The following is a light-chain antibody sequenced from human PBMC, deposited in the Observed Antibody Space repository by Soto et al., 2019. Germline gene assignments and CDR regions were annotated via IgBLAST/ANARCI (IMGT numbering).Light chain of an antibody. CDR1: QSVSSTY. CDR3: QQYGSSSYT. V-gene: IGKV3-20*01. CDR2: GAS. Sequence: EIVLTQSPGTLSLSPGGRATLSCRASQSVSSTYLAWYHQNPGQAPRLLIYGASSRAPGIPDRFSGSGSGTDFTLTISRLEREDFAVYFCQQYGSSSYTFGQGTKLEI. J-gene: IGKJ2*01.